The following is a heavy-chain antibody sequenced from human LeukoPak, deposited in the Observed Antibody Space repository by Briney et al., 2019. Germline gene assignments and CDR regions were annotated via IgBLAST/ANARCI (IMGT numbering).Heavy chain of an antibody. V-gene: IGHV4-31*03. CDR1: GGSISNDGYY. Sequence: SQTLSLTCNVSGGSISNDGYYWSWIRQHPGKGLEWLGYICYSGSTYYNPSLKSRVTLSVDTSKSQFSLRLSSVTAADTAVYYCARDLTGDQFFDPWGQGTLVTVSS. CDR2: ICYSGST. J-gene: IGHJ5*02. CDR3: ARDLTGDQFFDP. D-gene: IGHD7-27*01.